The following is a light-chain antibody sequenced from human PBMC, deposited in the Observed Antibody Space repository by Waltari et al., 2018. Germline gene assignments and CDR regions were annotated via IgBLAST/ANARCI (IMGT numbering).Light chain of an antibody. Sequence: DIQMTQSPSSVSASVRDTVTLTCRTSQSISNWVAWYQQKPGKAPNLLIYGASSLQSGVPPRFSGSGSGTDFTLTISGLQPEDFAKYFCQQTNSFPWTFGQGTKVEVK. J-gene: IGKJ1*01. CDR3: QQTNSFPWT. V-gene: IGKV1-12*01. CDR1: QSISNW. CDR2: GAS.